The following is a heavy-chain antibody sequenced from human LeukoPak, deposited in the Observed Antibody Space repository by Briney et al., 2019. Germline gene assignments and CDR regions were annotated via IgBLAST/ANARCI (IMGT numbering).Heavy chain of an antibody. CDR3: ARRGEIAAAGPYYYYGMDV. CDR2: IYSGGST. V-gene: IGHV3-66*04. D-gene: IGHD6-13*01. J-gene: IGHJ6*02. Sequence: GGSLRLSCAASGFTVSSSYMSWVRQAPGKGLEWVSVIYSGGSTYYADSVKGRFTISRDNSKNTLYLQMNSLRAEDTAVYYCARRGEIAAAGPYYYYGMDVWGQGTTVTVSS. CDR1: GFTVSSSY.